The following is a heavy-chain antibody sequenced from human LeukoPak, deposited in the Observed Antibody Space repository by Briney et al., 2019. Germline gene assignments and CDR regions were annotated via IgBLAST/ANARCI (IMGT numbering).Heavy chain of an antibody. CDR2: INPSGGST. J-gene: IGHJ6*03. Sequence: ASVKVSCKASGYTFTGYYMHWVRQAPGQGLEWMGIINPSGGSTSYAQKFQGRVTVTRDTSTSTVYMELSSLRSEDTVVYYCARSSGRSPDRDYMDVWGKGTTVTISS. CDR1: GYTFTGYY. CDR3: ARSSGRSPDRDYMDV. V-gene: IGHV1-46*01. D-gene: IGHD1-14*01.